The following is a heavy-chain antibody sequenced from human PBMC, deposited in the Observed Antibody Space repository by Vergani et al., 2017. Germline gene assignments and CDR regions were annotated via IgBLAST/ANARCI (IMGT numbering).Heavy chain of an antibody. V-gene: IGHV4-39*01. CDR3: ARRPARTRDALDI. CDR1: GGSITSNTDY. D-gene: IGHD1-14*01. J-gene: IGHJ3*02. Sequence: LQLQESGPGLVKPSETLSLTCTVSGGSITSNTDYWDWIRQPPGEGLEWIGSIYYSGNTYYNPSLKCRVIISGDTSKSHFSLKLTSVTATDPAVYYCARRPARTRDALDIWGQGTMVAVSS. CDR2: IYYSGNT.